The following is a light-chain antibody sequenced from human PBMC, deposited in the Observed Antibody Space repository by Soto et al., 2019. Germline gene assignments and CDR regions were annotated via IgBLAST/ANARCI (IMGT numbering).Light chain of an antibody. J-gene: IGLJ1*01. Sequence: QSALTQPASVSGSPGQSITISCTGTSSDVGGYNYVSWYQQHPGKAPKLMISDVSNRPSGVSNRFSGSKSGNTASLTISGLQAEDEADYYCSSYTSSSPLRGDVFGTGTKLTLL. CDR3: SSYTSSSPLRGDV. CDR2: DVS. V-gene: IGLV2-14*01. CDR1: SSDVGGYNY.